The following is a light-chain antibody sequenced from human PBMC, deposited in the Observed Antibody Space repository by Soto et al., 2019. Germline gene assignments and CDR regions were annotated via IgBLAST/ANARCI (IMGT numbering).Light chain of an antibody. CDR3: QQYFGYPWT. J-gene: IGKJ1*01. V-gene: IGKV1-5*03. Sequence: DIQMTQSPSTLSASVGDRVTITCRASQSINDWLAWYQQKPGKAPNLLIYKASSLQGGVPSRFSGSGSGTEFTSTISRLQPDDFATFYCQQYFGYPWTFGQGTKVEFK. CDR1: QSINDW. CDR2: KAS.